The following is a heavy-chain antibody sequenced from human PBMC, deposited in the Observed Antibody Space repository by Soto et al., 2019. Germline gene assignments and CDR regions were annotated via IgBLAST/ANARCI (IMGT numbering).Heavy chain of an antibody. CDR2: ISSSSTI. D-gene: IGHD3-16*02. J-gene: IGHJ5*01. V-gene: IGHV3-48*02. Sequence: GGSLRLSCAASGFTFSSYSMNWVRQAPGKGLEWVSYISSSSTIYYADSVKGRFTISRDNAKNSLYLQMNSLRDEDTAVYYCARENDYVWGSYRLNWFDSWGQGT. CDR1: GFTFSSYS. CDR3: ARENDYVWGSYRLNWFDS.